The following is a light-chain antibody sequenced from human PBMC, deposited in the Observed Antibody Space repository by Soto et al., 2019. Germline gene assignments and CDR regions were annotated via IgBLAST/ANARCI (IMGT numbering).Light chain of an antibody. J-gene: IGLJ1*01. CDR1: SSDVGNYIF. CDR3: VSYTTSASYV. CDR2: DIN. V-gene: IGLV2-14*01. Sequence: QSALTQPASVSGSPGQSITISCTGTSSDVGNYIFVSWYRQHLGKAPKLMIYDINNRPSGVSNRFSGSKSGNTASLTISGLQAEDGADYYCVSYTTSASYVFGTGTKATVL.